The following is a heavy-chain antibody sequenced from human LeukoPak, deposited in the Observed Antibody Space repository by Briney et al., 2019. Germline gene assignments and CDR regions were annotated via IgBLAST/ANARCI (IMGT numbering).Heavy chain of an antibody. D-gene: IGHD6-6*01. CDR2: MNPNSGNT. Sequence: GASVKVSCKASGYTFASYDINWVRQATGQGLEWMGWMNPNSGNTGYAQKFQGRVTMTRNTSISTAYMELSSLRSEDTAVYYCARASSIAARGLKLTSHYWGQGTLVTVS. CDR1: GYTFASYD. V-gene: IGHV1-8*01. J-gene: IGHJ4*02. CDR3: ARASSIAARGLKLTSHY.